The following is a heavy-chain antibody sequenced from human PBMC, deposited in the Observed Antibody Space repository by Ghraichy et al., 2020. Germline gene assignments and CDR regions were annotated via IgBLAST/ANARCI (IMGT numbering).Heavy chain of an antibody. V-gene: IGHV1-2*06. J-gene: IGHJ6*02. Sequence: ASVKVSCKASGSTFTAYYMHWVRQALGQGLEWMGRINPNSGGTDFAQKFQGRVTMTRDTSISTAYMELSRLRSDDTAVYYCARDFFSSITSPNYFYGMDVWGQGTTVTVSS. CDR3: ARDFFSSITSPNYFYGMDV. CDR2: INPNSGGT. D-gene: IGHD1-14*01. CDR1: GSTFTAYY.